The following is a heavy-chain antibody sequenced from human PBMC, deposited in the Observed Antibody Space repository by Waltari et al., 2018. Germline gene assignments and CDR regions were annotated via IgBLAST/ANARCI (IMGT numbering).Heavy chain of an antibody. V-gene: IGHV3-15*04. CDR1: GFDFSKGW. J-gene: IGHJ4*02. CDR2: IEANKDGGAT. D-gene: IGHD3-10*01. Sequence: EVQLVESGGGLAKPGGSLRLSCAASGFDFSKGWMGWVRQAPGRGLEWVGRIEANKDGGATNYAALVKGRFIISRDDSKNTLYLQLSSLTSEDTAVYFCATSNHDGSGISFDYWGQGTLVTVSS. CDR3: ATSNHDGSGISFDY.